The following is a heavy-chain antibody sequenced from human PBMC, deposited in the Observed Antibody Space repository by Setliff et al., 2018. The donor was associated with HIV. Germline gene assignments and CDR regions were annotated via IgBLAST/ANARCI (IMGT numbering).Heavy chain of an antibody. CDR3: ARWHPPYGFWEEDY. Sequence: SETLSLTCTVSAGSIRSSTYYWAWIRQPPGKGLEWIGTIYYSGSTYYNPSLKSRATISVDTSKNQFSLKLSSVTAADTAVYYCARWHPPYGFWEEDYWGQGILVTVSS. V-gene: IGHV4-39*07. CDR1: AGSIRSSTYY. J-gene: IGHJ4*02. CDR2: IYYSGST. D-gene: IGHD3-10*01.